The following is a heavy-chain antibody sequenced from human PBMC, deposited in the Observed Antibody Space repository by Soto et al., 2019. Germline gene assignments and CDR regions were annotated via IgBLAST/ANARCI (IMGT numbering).Heavy chain of an antibody. Sequence: SETLSLTCAVSGGSISSGGYFWSWVRQPPGKGLEWIGYSFHSGSTSYNPPLKSRVIISVDTSKNHFSLNLSSVTAADMAVYYCAREGSYSAYNFAHGIQLWSFDFWGQGALVTVSS. V-gene: IGHV4-30-2*01. J-gene: IGHJ4*02. CDR3: AREGSYSAYNFAHGIQLWSFDF. D-gene: IGHD5-12*01. CDR2: SFHSGST. CDR1: GGSISSGGYF.